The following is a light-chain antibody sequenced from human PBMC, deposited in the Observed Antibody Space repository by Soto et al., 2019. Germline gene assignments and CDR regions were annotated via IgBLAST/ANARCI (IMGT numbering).Light chain of an antibody. CDR3: QQYYSYPLT. CDR1: QGISSY. CDR2: AAS. J-gene: IGKJ1*01. V-gene: IGKV1-8*01. Sequence: AIRMTQSPSSFSASTGDRVTITCRASQGISSYLAWYQQKPGKAPKLLIYAASTLQSGVPSRLSGSGSGTDFTLTISCLQSEDFATYSCQQYYSYPLTFGQGTKVEIK.